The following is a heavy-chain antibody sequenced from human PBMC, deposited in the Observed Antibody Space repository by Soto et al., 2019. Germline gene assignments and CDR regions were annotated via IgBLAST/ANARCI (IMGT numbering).Heavy chain of an antibody. J-gene: IGHJ6*03. V-gene: IGHV2-70*11. Sequence: SGPTLVNPTQTLTLNCTFSGFSLSTSGMSVSWISQPPGKAQEWLARTDRNDDKYYSTSLKSRLTISKDTSKNQVVLTMTNIDPVDTATYYCAREVSGYCSSTSCYGGPYYYYYYMDVWGKGTTVTVSS. CDR1: GFSLSTSGMS. D-gene: IGHD2-2*01. CDR3: AREVSGYCSSTSCYGGPYYYYYYMDV. CDR2: TDRNDDK.